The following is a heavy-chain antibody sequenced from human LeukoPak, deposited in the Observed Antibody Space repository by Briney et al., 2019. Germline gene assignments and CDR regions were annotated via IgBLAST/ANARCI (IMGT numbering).Heavy chain of an antibody. J-gene: IGHJ4*02. CDR2: INYDGTST. CDR3: AREANTAFDY. CDR1: GFTFGSYW. D-gene: IGHD2/OR15-2a*01. V-gene: IGHV3-74*01. Sequence: QPGGSLRLSCVASGFTFGSYWMYWVRQAPGKGPVWVSRINYDGTSTTYADSVKGRFTVSRDNGKKTVSLQINSLRPDDTAVYYCAREANTAFDYWGQGTLVTVSS.